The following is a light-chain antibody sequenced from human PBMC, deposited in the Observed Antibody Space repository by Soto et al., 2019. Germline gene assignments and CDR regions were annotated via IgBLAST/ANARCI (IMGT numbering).Light chain of an antibody. J-gene: IGLJ1*01. Sequence: QSALTQPASVSGSPGQSITISCTGTSSDVGGYNYVSWYQQHPGKAPKPMIYEVSKRPSGVSNRFSGSKSGNTASLTISGLQAEDEADYYCCSYAGSSTWVFGTGTKLTVL. CDR2: EVS. CDR1: SSDVGGYNY. V-gene: IGLV2-23*02. CDR3: CSYAGSSTWV.